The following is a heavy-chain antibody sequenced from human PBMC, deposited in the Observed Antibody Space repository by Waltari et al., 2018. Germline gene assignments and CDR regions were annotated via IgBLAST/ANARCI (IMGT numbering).Heavy chain of an antibody. CDR2: IYYSGST. CDR1: GASIRSNSYY. V-gene: IGHV4-39*01. Sequence: QLQLQESGPGLVKPSATLSLTCTVSGASIRSNSYYWGWIRQPPGRGLDWIGSIYYSGSTSYNPSLKGRVTISVDTAKNQFSLTLSSVTAADTAVYYCARHDLYKSRKFDPWGQGTLVTVSS. J-gene: IGHJ5*02. D-gene: IGHD1-20*01. CDR3: ARHDLYKSRKFDP.